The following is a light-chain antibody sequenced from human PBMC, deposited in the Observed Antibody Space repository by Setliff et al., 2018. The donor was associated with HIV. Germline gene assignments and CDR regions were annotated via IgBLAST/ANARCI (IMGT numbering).Light chain of an antibody. CDR2: DVT. V-gene: IGLV2-11*01. CDR1: SSDVGGYNF. Sequence: QAVVTQPRSVSGSPGQAVSISCTGTSSDVGGYNFVSWYQKYPGKAPKLIIYDVTQRPSGVPDRFSGSKSGDTASLTISGLLADDEADYYCCAYAGSYRGVFGGGTKVTVL. CDR3: CAYAGSYRGV. J-gene: IGLJ3*02.